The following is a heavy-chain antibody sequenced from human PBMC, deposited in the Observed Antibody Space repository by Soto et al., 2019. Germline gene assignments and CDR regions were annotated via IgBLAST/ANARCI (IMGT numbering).Heavy chain of an antibody. CDR2: MNPNSGNT. V-gene: IGHV1-8*01. J-gene: IGHJ6*03. CDR3: ARGIAARPVFILSVTSDYYYMDV. D-gene: IGHD6-6*01. CDR1: GYTFTSYD. Sequence: ASVKVSCKASGYTFTSYDINWVRQATGQGIEWMGWMNPNSGNTGYAQKFQGRVTMTRNTSISTAYMELSSLRSEDTAVYYCARGIAARPVFILSVTSDYYYMDVWGKGTTVTVS.